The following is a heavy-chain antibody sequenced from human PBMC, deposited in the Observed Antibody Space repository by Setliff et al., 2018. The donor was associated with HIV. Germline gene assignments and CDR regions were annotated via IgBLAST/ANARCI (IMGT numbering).Heavy chain of an antibody. J-gene: IGHJ6*03. CDR1: GYTFTSYG. V-gene: IGHV1-18*01. Sequence: GASVKVSCKASGYTFTSYGISWVRQAPGQGLEWMGWIGAYNGNTNYAQKLQGRVTMTTHTSTSTAYMELRSLRPDDTAVYYCARCGGCSGWSYYYYYYMDVWGKGTTVTVSS. D-gene: IGHD6-19*01. CDR3: ARCGGCSGWSYYYYYYMDV. CDR2: IGAYNGNT.